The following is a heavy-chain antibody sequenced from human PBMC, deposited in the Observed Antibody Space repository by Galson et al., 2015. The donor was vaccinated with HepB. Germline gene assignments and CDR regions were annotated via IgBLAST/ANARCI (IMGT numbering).Heavy chain of an antibody. Sequence: SLRLSCAASGFTFSSYAMSWVRQAPGKGLEWVSAISGSGGSTYYADSVKGRFTISRDNSKNTLYLQMNSLRAEDTAVYYCAKDLVNYYYGMDVWGQGTTVTVSS. CDR2: ISGSGGST. CDR1: GFTFSSYA. D-gene: IGHD3-9*01. J-gene: IGHJ6*02. V-gene: IGHV3-23*01. CDR3: AKDLVNYYYGMDV.